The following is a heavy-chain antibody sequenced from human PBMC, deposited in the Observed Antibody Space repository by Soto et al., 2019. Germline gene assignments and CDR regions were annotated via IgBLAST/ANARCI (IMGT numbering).Heavy chain of an antibody. J-gene: IGHJ5*02. CDR3: AGIQNNWFDP. V-gene: IGHV3-7*01. D-gene: IGHD1-20*01. CDR2: IKQDGSEA. CDR1: RFTFPSSW. Sequence: EVQLVESGGGLVQPGGSLRLSCAVSRFTFPSSWMSWVRQAPGKGLEWVANIKQDGSEAYYLDSVKGRSTISRDNAWTSLYLQMNSLSADDTAVYYCAGIQNNWFDPWGQGTLVTVAS.